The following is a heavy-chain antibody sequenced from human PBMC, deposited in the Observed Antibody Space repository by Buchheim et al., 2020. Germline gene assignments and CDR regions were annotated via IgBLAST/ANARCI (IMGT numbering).Heavy chain of an antibody. V-gene: IGHV4-59*01. CDR1: GGSMSGYY. J-gene: IGHJ6*02. CDR3: ARLISKVGDYYYYAMDV. Sequence: QVQLQESGPGLVKPSETLSLTCTVSGGSMSGYYWSWIRQPPGKGLEWIGYIYYSGGTRYNPSLKSRVTMSLDTSKNQFSLKLSSVTAADTALYYCARLISKVGDYYYYAMDVWGQGTT. D-gene: IGHD4-17*01. CDR2: IYYSGGT.